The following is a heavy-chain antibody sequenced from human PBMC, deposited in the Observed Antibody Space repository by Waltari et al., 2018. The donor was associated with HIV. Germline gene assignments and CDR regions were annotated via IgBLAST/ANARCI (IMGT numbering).Heavy chain of an antibody. CDR1: GYTFIGYF. CDR2: LNPRSGDT. J-gene: IGHJ4*01. CDR3: HRPWDSDHWGSDL. V-gene: IGHV1-2*02. D-gene: IGHD3-16*01. Sequence: QDQLIQSGTEVKEPGASLRVSCRAVGYTFIGYFIHWVRQAPGQGLEWMGDLNPRSGDTEYAQKFRGRVTLTGDTSVNTAYLDLKGLRFDDTATYFCHRPWDSDHWGSDLWGQGTLVIVS.